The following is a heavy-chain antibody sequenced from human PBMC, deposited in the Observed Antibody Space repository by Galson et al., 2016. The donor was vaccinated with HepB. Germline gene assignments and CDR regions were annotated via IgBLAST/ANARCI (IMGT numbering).Heavy chain of an antibody. Sequence: SAKVSCKVSDYSLTELCMHWVRQAPGRGLEWMGGFDCDDGETIYAEKFQGRFIMTEDRSTDTAFMELSRLTPDDTAVHYCATGTDFGGTRFFYGMEAWGEGTSVTVSS. J-gene: IGHJ6*04. D-gene: IGHD3-16*01. CDR2: FDCDDGET. V-gene: IGHV1-24*01. CDR1: DYSLTELC. CDR3: ATGTDFGGTRFFYGMEA.